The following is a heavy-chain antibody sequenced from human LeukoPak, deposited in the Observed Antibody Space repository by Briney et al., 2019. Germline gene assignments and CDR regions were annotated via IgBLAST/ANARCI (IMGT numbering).Heavy chain of an antibody. V-gene: IGHV4-30-4*08. Sequence: PSETLSLTCTVSGGSISSGDYYWSWIRQPPGKGLEWIGYIYYSGSTYYNPSLKSRATISVDTSKNQFSLKLSSVTAADTAVYYCARDSDFWSGYYYFDYWGQGTLVTVSS. J-gene: IGHJ4*02. CDR2: IYYSGST. D-gene: IGHD3-3*01. CDR3: ARDSDFWSGYYYFDY. CDR1: GGSISSGDYY.